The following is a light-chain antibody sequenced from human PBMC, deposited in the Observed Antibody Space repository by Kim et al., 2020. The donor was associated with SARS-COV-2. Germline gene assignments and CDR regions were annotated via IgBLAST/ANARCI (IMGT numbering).Light chain of an antibody. J-gene: IGKJ1*01. Sequence: DIQMTQSPSSLSVSVGDRVTITCRASQGISNSLAWYQQRPGKVPQLLIYAASALQSGVPSQFSGSGSGTDFTLTISSLQPEDVATYYCQKYNSVPWTFGQGSKVDIK. CDR1: QGISNS. CDR3: QKYNSVPWT. V-gene: IGKV1-27*01. CDR2: AAS.